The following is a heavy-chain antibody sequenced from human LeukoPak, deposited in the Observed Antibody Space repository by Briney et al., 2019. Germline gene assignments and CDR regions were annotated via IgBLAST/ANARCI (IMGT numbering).Heavy chain of an antibody. CDR3: ARDAGRFLEWLMAITLFDY. J-gene: IGHJ4*02. CDR1: GFTFSSYA. D-gene: IGHD3-3*01. V-gene: IGHV3-23*01. CDR2: ISGSGGST. Sequence: GGSLRLSCAASGFTFSSYAMSWVRQAPGKGLEWVSAISGSGGSTYYADSVEGRFTISRDNSKNTLYLQMNSLRAEDTAVYYCARDAGRFLEWLMAITLFDYWGQGTLVTVSS.